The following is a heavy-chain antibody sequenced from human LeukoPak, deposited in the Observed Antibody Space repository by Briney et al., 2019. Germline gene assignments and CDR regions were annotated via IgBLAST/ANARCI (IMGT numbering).Heavy chain of an antibody. V-gene: IGHV3-74*01. CDR1: GFIFNNYW. Sequence: GGSLRLSCAASGFIFNNYWMHWVRQAPGKGLVWVSRINSDGSSTSYADSVKGRFTISRDNAKNTLYLQMNSLRDEDTAVYYCARGLMEYFDLWGRGTLVTVSS. J-gene: IGHJ2*01. D-gene: IGHD2-21*01. CDR3: ARGLMEYFDL. CDR2: INSDGSST.